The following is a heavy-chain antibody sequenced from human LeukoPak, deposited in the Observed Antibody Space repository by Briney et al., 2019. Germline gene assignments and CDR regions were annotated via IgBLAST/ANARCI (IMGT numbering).Heavy chain of an antibody. D-gene: IGHD3-22*01. CDR1: GFTVSTYY. CDR2: IYSGGST. Sequence: PGGSLRLSCAVSGFTVSTYYMSWVRQVPGKGLEWVSVIYSGGSTYYADSVKGRFTISRDNSKNTLYLQMNSLRAEDTAVYYCARDKIREYYYDSSHEPAAFDIWGQGTMVTVSS. V-gene: IGHV3-66*01. J-gene: IGHJ3*02. CDR3: ARDKIREYYYDSSHEPAAFDI.